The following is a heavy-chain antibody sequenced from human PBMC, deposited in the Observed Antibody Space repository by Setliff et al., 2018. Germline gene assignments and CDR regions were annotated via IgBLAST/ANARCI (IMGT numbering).Heavy chain of an antibody. J-gene: IGHJ3*02. Sequence: PGGSLRLSCAASGFTFSSYSMNWVRQAPGKGLEWVSSISSSGSTIYYADSVKGRFTISRDNAKNSLYLQMNSLRAEDTAVYYCARDPKSSSSSWRKENDAFDIWGQGTMVTVSS. CDR3: ARDPKSSSSSWRKENDAFDI. CDR1: GFTFSSYS. V-gene: IGHV3-21*04. D-gene: IGHD6-13*01. CDR2: ISSSGSTI.